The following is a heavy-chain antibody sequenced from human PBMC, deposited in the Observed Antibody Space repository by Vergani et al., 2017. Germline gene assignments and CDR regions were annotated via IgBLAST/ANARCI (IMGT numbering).Heavy chain of an antibody. J-gene: IGHJ4*02. CDR1: GFTFGDYA. V-gene: IGHV3-48*03. D-gene: IGHD6-13*01. Sequence: EVQLVESGGGLVQPGRSLRLSCTASGFTFGDYAMSWFRQAPGKGLEWVSYISSSGSTIYYADSVKGRFTISRDNAKNSLYLQMNSLRAEDTAVYYCAKDLAAAGLDYWGQGTLVTVSS. CDR2: ISSSGSTI. CDR3: AKDLAAAGLDY.